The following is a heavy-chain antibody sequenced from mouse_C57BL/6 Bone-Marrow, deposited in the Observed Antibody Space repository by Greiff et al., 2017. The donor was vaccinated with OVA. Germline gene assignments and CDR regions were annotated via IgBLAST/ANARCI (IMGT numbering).Heavy chain of an antibody. V-gene: IGHV8-8*01. CDR2: IWWDDDK. CDR3: ARKRNYYGSILV. Sequence: QVTLKVSGPGILQPSQTLSLTCSFSGFSLSTFGMGVGWIRQPSGKGLEWLAHIWWDDDKYYNPALKSRLTISKDTSKKQVLRKSANVDTADTATYYCARKRNYYGSILVWGTGTTVTVSS. CDR1: GFSLSTFGMG. D-gene: IGHD1-1*01. J-gene: IGHJ1*03.